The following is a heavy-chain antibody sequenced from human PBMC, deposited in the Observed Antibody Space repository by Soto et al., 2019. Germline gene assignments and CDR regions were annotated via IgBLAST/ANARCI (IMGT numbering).Heavy chain of an antibody. J-gene: IGHJ4*02. CDR3: ARDVSSDTTGFRGYDL. CDR2: FIPIFVSA. V-gene: IGHV1-69*01. D-gene: IGHD3-10*01. Sequence: QLHLVQSGAEVKKAGSSVKVSCKASGGTVSSYAITWVRQAPGKGLEWMGVFIPIFVSAHYAPKFQGRITIAADESTSTAYMELSALTYEDTAIYYCARDVSSDTTGFRGYDLWGQGTQVTVSS. CDR1: GGTVSSYA.